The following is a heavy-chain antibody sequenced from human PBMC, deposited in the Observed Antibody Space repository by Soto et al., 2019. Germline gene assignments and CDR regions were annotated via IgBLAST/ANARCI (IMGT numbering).Heavy chain of an antibody. CDR3: AKSPALLWFGELLGGFDY. CDR2: ISGSGGST. V-gene: IGHV3-23*01. D-gene: IGHD3-10*01. Sequence: GGSLRLSCAASGFTFSSYAMSWVRQAPGKGLEWVSAISGSGGSTYYADSVKGRFTISRDNSKNTLYLQMNSLRAEDTAVYYCAKSPALLWFGELLGGFDYWGQGTLVTVSS. CDR1: GFTFSSYA. J-gene: IGHJ4*02.